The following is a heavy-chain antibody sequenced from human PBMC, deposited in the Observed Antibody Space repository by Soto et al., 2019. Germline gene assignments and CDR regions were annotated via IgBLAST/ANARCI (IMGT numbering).Heavy chain of an antibody. Sequence: QVQLVQSGAEVKNPGASVKVSCKASGYTFTRYGIGWARQAPGQGLEWMGWINTYNGNTNYAQNVHGRDTLNTETSTSTAYMELRSLRSNDTAIYYCAMVDVYVTPSPQDVWGQGTTVIVSS. CDR2: INTYNGNT. D-gene: IGHD3-16*01. CDR3: AMVDVYVTPSPQDV. CDR1: GYTFTRYG. V-gene: IGHV1-18*01. J-gene: IGHJ6*02.